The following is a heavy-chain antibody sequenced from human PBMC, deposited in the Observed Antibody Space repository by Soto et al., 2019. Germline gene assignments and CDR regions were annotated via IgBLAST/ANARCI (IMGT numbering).Heavy chain of an antibody. CDR3: ALARGPTTGLDY. CDR1: GGSISSDGSY. D-gene: IGHD1-1*01. Sequence: SETLSLTCNVSGGSISSDGSYCSWTRHLPRKGPEWIGSIHDSRTPKIISSLTSRVALSVYTSQNQFSLKLSYVTAAAAAVHYCALARGPTTGLDYWGPGILVTVSS. J-gene: IGHJ4*02. CDR2: IHDSRTP. V-gene: IGHV4-31*03.